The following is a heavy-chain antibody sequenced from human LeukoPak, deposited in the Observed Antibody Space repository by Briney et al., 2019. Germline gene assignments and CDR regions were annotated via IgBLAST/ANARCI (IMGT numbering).Heavy chain of an antibody. J-gene: IGHJ4*02. V-gene: IGHV1-69*13. CDR2: IIPIFGTA. CDR3: ARDDCSGSSCYSDFDY. D-gene: IGHD2-15*01. Sequence: ASVKVSCKASGGTFSSYAISWVRQAPGQGLEWMGGIIPIFGTANYAQKFQGRVTITADESTSTAYMELSSLRSEDTAVYYCARDDCSGSSCYSDFDYWGQGTLVTVSS. CDR1: GGTFSSYA.